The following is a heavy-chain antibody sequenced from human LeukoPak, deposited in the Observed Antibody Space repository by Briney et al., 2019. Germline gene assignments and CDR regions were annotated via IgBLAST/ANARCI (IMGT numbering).Heavy chain of an antibody. V-gene: IGHV3-48*03. CDR1: GFTFSSYE. CDR3: ASGVGELPLYYYGMDV. J-gene: IGHJ6*04. D-gene: IGHD3-16*01. Sequence: GGSLRLSCAASGFTFSSYEMNWVRQAPGKGLEWVSYISSSGSTIYYADSVKGRFTISRDNAKNSLYLQMNSLRAEDTAVYYCASGVGELPLYYYGMDVWGKGTTVTVSS. CDR2: ISSSGSTI.